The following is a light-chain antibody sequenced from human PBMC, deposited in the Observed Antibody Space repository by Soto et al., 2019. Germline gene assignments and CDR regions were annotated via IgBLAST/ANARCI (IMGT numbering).Light chain of an antibody. CDR1: QSISTF. CDR3: QQSHSAPLT. J-gene: IGKJ4*01. V-gene: IGKV1-39*01. CDR2: SAS. Sequence: DIQMTQSPSSLSASVGDRVTITCRASQSISTFLLWYQQKPGKAPKGLIYSASKLESGVPSRFSGSGSGTDFTLTISNLQPEDFATYYFQQSHSAPLTFGGGTKVEMK.